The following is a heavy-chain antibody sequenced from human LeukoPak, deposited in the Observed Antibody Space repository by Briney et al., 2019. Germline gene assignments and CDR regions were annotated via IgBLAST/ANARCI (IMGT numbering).Heavy chain of an antibody. Sequence: VASVKVSCKASGYTFTSYGISWVRQAPGQGLEWMGWISAYNGNTNYAQKLQGRVTMTTDTSTSTAYMELRSLRSDDTAVYYCARDTTVVTPGLYDYWGQGTLVTVSS. CDR1: GYTFTSYG. CDR2: ISAYNGNT. V-gene: IGHV1-18*01. D-gene: IGHD4-23*01. J-gene: IGHJ4*02. CDR3: ARDTTVVTPGLYDY.